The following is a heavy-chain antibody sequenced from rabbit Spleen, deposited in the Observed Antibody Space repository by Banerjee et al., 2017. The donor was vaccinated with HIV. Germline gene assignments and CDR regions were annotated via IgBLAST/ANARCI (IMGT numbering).Heavy chain of an antibody. Sequence: QEQLEESGGDLVKPEGSLTLTCKASGFSFSSSYWMSWVRQAPGKGPEWIGYIVPIFGVTYYASWVNGRFTISSHNAQNTLYLQLNSLTAADTATYFCVRGSYYTYGYAGYAYATSAFDPWGPGTLV. V-gene: IGHV1S45*01. J-gene: IGHJ2*01. D-gene: IGHD6-1*01. CDR1: GFSFSSSYW. CDR3: VRGSYYTYGYAGYAYATSAFDP. CDR2: IVPIFGVT.